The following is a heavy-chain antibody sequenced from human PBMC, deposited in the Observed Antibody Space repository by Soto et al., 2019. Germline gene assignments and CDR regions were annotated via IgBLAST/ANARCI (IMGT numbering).Heavy chain of an antibody. Sequence: QVQLVESGGGVVQPGRSLRLSCAASGFTFSSYGMHWVRQAPGKGLEWVAVIWYDGSNKYYADSVKGRFTISRDNSKNTLYLQMNSLRAEDMAVYYCARDGRMIAAAGNPEMGFAYWGQGTLVIFSS. CDR3: ARDGRMIAAAGNPEMGFAY. V-gene: IGHV3-33*01. D-gene: IGHD6-13*01. CDR1: GFTFSSYG. CDR2: IWYDGSNK. J-gene: IGHJ4*02.